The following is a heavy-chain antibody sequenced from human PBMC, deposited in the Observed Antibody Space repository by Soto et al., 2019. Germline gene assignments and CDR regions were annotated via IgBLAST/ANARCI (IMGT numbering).Heavy chain of an antibody. Sequence: LRLSCAASGFAFSTYWMHWVRQAPGKGLLWVARIKFNGSSTYSADSVKGRFTISRDDAKNTLYLQMNGLRVDDTAVYYCARGAKNIYAMDVWGQGATVTVSS. J-gene: IGHJ6*02. CDR1: GFAFSTYW. CDR3: ARGAKNIYAMDV. V-gene: IGHV3-74*01. CDR2: IKFNGSST.